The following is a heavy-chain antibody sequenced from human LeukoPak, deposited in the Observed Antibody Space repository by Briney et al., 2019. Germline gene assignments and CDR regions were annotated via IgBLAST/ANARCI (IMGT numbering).Heavy chain of an antibody. J-gene: IGHJ4*02. Sequence: GGSLRLSCAASGFTFSSYAMSWVRQAPGKGLEWVSAISGSGGSTYYADSVKGRFTISRDNSKNTLYLQMNSLRAEDTAVYYCAREGSSGWYSSLGFDYWGQGTLVTVSS. V-gene: IGHV3-23*01. D-gene: IGHD6-19*01. CDR3: AREGSSGWYSSLGFDY. CDR2: ISGSGGST. CDR1: GFTFSSYA.